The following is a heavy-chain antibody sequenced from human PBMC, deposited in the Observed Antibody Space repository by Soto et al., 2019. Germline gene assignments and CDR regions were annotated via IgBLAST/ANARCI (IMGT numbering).Heavy chain of an antibody. V-gene: IGHV4-39*01. CDR3: ASFYSDYVSY. CDR1: GGSISSSSYY. D-gene: IGHD4-17*01. J-gene: IGHJ4*02. CDR2: IYYSGST. Sequence: PSETLSLTCTVSGGSISSSSYYWGWIRQPPGKGLEWIGSIYYSGSTYYNPSLKSRVTISVDTSKIQFSLKLSSVTAADTAVYYCASFYSDYVSYWGQGTLVTVSS.